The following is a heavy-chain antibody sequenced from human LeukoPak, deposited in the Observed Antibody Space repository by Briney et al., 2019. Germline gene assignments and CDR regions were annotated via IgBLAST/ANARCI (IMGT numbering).Heavy chain of an antibody. V-gene: IGHV1-2*02. CDR1: GYTFTGYY. J-gene: IGHJ4*02. CDR2: INPNSGGT. D-gene: IGHD5-18*01. Sequence: GASVKVSCKASGYTFTGYYMHWVRQAPGQGLEWMGWINPNSGGTNSAQKFQGRVTMTSDTSISTAYMELSRLRSDDTAAYYCARDTAMAEFDYWGQGTLVTVPS. CDR3: ARDTAMAEFDY.